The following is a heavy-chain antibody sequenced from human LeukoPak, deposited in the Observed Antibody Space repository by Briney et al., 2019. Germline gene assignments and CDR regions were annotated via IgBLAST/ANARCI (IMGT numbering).Heavy chain of an antibody. J-gene: IGHJ6*02. CDR3: AKPSVCGGDCYSVYYYYGMDV. V-gene: IGHV3-23*01. CDR2: ISGSGGST. D-gene: IGHD2-21*02. Sequence: GGSLRLSCAASGFTFSSYAMSWVRQAPGKGLEWVSAISGSGGSTYYADSVKGRFTVSRDNSKNTLYLQMNSLRAEDTAVYYCAKPSVCGGDCYSVYYYYGMDVWGQGTTVTVSS. CDR1: GFTFSSYA.